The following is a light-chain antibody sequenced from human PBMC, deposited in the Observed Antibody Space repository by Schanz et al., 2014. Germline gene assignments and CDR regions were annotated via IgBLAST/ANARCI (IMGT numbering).Light chain of an antibody. V-gene: IGKV1-39*01. Sequence: DIQMTQSPSSLSASVGDRVTITCRASQSISTYLNWYQQKPGKAPELLMYAASSLQSGVPSRFSGSGSGTDFTLTISSLQPEDFATYYCQQSYSTPPYTFGQGTKLEIK. J-gene: IGKJ2*01. CDR1: QSISTY. CDR3: QQSYSTPPYT. CDR2: AAS.